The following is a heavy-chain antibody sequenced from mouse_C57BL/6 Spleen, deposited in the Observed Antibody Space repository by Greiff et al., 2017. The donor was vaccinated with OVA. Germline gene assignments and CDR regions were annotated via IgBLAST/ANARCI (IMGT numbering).Heavy chain of an antibody. CDR2: IYPGSGIT. CDR1: GYTFTDYY. V-gene: IGHV1-76*01. Sequence: QVQLVESGAELVRPGASVKLSCKASGYTFTDYYINWVTQRPGQGLEWIARIYPGSGITYYNEKFKGKATLTAEKSSSTAYMQLSSLTSEDSAVYFCARRDDYDKAWFAYWGQGTLVTVSA. CDR3: ARRDDYDKAWFAY. D-gene: IGHD2-4*01. J-gene: IGHJ3*01.